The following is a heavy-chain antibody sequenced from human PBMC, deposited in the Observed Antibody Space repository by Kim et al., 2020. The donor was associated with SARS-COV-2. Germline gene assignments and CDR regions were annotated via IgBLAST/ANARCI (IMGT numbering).Heavy chain of an antibody. CDR2: IIPILGIA. CDR3: STSERPLYSSSWDYYFDY. CDR1: GGTFSSYA. Sequence: SVKVSCKASGGTFSSYAINWVRQAPGQGLEWMGRIIPILGIANYAQKFQGRVTVTADKSTSTAYMELSSLRSEDTAVYYCSTSERPLYSSSWDYYFDYWGQGTLVTVSS. J-gene: IGHJ4*02. V-gene: IGHV1-69*04. D-gene: IGHD6-13*01.